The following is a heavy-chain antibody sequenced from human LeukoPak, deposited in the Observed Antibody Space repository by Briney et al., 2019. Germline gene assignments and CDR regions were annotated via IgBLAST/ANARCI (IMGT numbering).Heavy chain of an antibody. CDR2: IYTSGST. Sequence: PSQTLSLTCTVFGGSISSGSYYWSWIRQPAGKGLEWIGRIYTSGSTNYNPSLKSRVTISVDTSKNQFSLKLSSVTAADTAVYYCARDRGYSGWYESLFDYWGQGTLVTVSS. D-gene: IGHD6-19*01. V-gene: IGHV4-61*02. CDR3: ARDRGYSGWYESLFDY. J-gene: IGHJ4*02. CDR1: GGSISSGSYY.